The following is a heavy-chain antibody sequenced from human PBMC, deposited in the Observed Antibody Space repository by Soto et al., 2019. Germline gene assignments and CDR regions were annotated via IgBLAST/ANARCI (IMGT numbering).Heavy chain of an antibody. CDR3: VKFMPLNSGSYWILDYFDY. Sequence: PGGSLRLSCAASGFTFSSYAMSWVRQAPGKGLEWVSAISGSGGSTYYADSVKGRFTISRDNSKNTLYLQMNSLRAEDTAVYYCVKFMPLNSGSYWILDYFDYWGQGTLVTVSS. D-gene: IGHD1-26*01. V-gene: IGHV3-23*01. J-gene: IGHJ4*02. CDR1: GFTFSSYA. CDR2: ISGSGGST.